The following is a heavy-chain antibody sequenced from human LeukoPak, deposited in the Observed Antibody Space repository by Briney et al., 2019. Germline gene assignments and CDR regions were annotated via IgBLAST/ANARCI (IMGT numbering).Heavy chain of an antibody. V-gene: IGHV4-59*01. Sequence: PSETLSLTCTVSGGSISSYYWSWIRQPPGKGLEWIGYIYYSGSTNYNPSLKSRVTISVDTSKNQFSLKLSSVTAADTAVYYCARAPVWFGELPYFDYWGQGTLVTVSS. CDR3: ARAPVWFGELPYFDY. CDR1: GGSISSYY. CDR2: IYYSGST. D-gene: IGHD3-10*01. J-gene: IGHJ4*02.